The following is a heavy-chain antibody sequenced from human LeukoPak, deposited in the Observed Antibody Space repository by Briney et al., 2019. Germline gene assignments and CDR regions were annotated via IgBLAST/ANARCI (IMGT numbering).Heavy chain of an antibody. Sequence: GGSLRLSCAASGFTFSSYEMNWVRQAPGKGLEWVSYISSSGSTIYYADSVKGRFTISRDNAKNSLYLQMNSLRAEDTAVNYCAREGSSGWYGGLFDYWGQGTLVTVSS. CDR1: GFTFSSYE. J-gene: IGHJ4*02. CDR2: ISSSGSTI. V-gene: IGHV3-48*03. CDR3: AREGSSGWYGGLFDY. D-gene: IGHD6-19*01.